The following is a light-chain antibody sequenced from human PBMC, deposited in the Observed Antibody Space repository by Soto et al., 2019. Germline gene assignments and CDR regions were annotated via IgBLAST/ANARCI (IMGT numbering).Light chain of an antibody. CDR3: AACDDSLNGRL. CDR2: NNN. CDR1: SSNIGSYT. Sequence: QPVLTQPPSASGTPGQRVTISCSGSSSNIGSYTVNWYQLLPGTAPKLLIYNNNHRPSGVPDRFSGSKSGTSASLAISGLQSEDEADYYCAACDDSLNGRLFGGGTKLTVL. J-gene: IGLJ2*01. V-gene: IGLV1-44*01.